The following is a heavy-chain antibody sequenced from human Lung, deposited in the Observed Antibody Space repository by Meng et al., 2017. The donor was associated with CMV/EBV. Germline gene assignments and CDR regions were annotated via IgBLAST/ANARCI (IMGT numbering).Heavy chain of an antibody. Sequence: GGSLRLXXAASGFTFSSYTMNWVRQAPGKGLEWDSYISNSGSAKYYAESLMGRFTISRDNAKNSLYLQMNSLSADDTAVYYCARSPFDSNDPFDHWGQGTMVTVSS. V-gene: IGHV3-48*04. J-gene: IGHJ4*02. CDR2: ISNSGSAK. D-gene: IGHD3-22*01. CDR1: GFTFSSYT. CDR3: ARSPFDSNDPFDH.